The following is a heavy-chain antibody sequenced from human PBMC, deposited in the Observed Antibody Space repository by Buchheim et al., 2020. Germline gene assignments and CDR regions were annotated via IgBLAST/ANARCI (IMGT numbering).Heavy chain of an antibody. V-gene: IGHV3-23*04. CDR2: ISDRDRTT. Sequence: EVQLVESGGGLVQPGGSLRLSCAASGFTFSNYAMTWVRQAPGKGLEWVSTISDRDRTTYYADSVKGRFTPSRDNSKKQLSLQMNSLKAEDTAVYYCASHWGAMVRGIGYWGQGTL. CDR1: GFTFSNYA. CDR3: ASHWGAMVRGIGY. J-gene: IGHJ4*02. D-gene: IGHD3-10*01.